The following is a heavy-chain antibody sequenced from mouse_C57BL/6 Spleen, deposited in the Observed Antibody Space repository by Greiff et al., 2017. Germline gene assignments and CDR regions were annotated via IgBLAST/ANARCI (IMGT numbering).Heavy chain of an antibody. Sequence: QVHVKQSGAELVRPGASVTLSCKASGYTFTDYEMHWVKQTPVHGLEWIGAIDPETGGTAYNQKFKGKAILTADKSSSTAYMELRSLTSEDSAVYYGTGGYYVNWYFDVWGTGTTVTVSS. V-gene: IGHV1-15*01. CDR2: IDPETGGT. J-gene: IGHJ1*03. CDR1: GYTFTDYE. D-gene: IGHD2-3*01. CDR3: TGGYYVNWYFDV.